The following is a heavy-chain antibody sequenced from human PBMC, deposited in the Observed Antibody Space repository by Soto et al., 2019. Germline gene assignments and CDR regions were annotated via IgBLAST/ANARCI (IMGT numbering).Heavy chain of an antibody. CDR3: YRDILTGPRVPPTDDYYYGMNV. D-gene: IGHD3-9*01. CDR1: GFTFSSYS. Sequence: GGSLRLSCAASGFTFSSYSMNWVRQAPGKGLEWVSSISSSSSSTYYADSVKGRFTISRDNSKNTLYLQMNSLRAEDTAVYYYYRDILTGPRVPPTDDYYYGMNVWGQGTTVTVS. V-gene: IGHV3-21*04. CDR2: ISSSSSST. J-gene: IGHJ6*02.